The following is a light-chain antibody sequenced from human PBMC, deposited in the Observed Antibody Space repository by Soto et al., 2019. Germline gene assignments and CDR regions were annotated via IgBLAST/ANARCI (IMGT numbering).Light chain of an antibody. CDR2: GAS. CDR3: QQRSNWPPIT. Sequence: EIVLTQSPGILSLSPGQRVTLSCRAIQSVSNDFLAWYQQKPGQAPRLLIYGASTRATGIPDRFSGSGSGTDFTLTIDRLEPEDFAVYYCQQRSNWPPITFGQGTRLEIK. CDR1: QSVSNDF. J-gene: IGKJ5*01. V-gene: IGKV3D-20*02.